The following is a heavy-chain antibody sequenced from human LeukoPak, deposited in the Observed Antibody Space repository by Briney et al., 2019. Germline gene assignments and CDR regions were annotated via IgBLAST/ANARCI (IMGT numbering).Heavy chain of an antibody. CDR2: IYSGGST. V-gene: IGHV3-66*01. Sequence: PGGSLRRSCAASEFTVSSNYMSWVRQAPGKGLEWVSVIYSGGSTYNADSVKGRFTISRDSSKNTLYLQMNSLRAEDTAVYYCARIAVAGLNFDFWGQGTLVTVSS. J-gene: IGHJ4*02. CDR1: EFTVSSNY. D-gene: IGHD6-19*01. CDR3: ARIAVAGLNFDF.